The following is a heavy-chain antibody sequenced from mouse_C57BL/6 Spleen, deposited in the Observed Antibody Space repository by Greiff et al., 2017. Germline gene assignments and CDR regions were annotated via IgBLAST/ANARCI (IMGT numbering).Heavy chain of an antibody. CDR2: INPNNGGT. D-gene: IGHD6-5*01. CDR3: ARRSYDSYAMDY. J-gene: IGHJ4*01. CDR1: GYTFTDYN. Sequence: EVKLQESGPELVKPGASVKMSCKASGYTFTDYNMHWVKQSHGKSLEWIGYINPNNGGTSYNQKFKGKATLTVNKSSSTAYMELRSLTSEDSAVYYCARRSYDSYAMDYWGQGTSVTVSS. V-gene: IGHV1-22*01.